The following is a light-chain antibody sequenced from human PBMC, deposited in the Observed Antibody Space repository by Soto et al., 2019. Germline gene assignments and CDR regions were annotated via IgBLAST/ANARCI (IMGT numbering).Light chain of an antibody. J-gene: IGKJ4*01. Sequence: EIVLTQSPATLSLSPGERATLSCRAGQSVGDYLGWYQQKPGQGPRLLIYDASQRATGVPARFSASGSGTDFTLTISSLEPEDFAIYYCQQREDWPRAFGGGTKVEFK. CDR1: QSVGDY. CDR2: DAS. CDR3: QQREDWPRA. V-gene: IGKV3-11*01.